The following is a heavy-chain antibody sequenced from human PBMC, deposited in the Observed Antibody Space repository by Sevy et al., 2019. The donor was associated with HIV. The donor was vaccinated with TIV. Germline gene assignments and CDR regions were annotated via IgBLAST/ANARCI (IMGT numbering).Heavy chain of an antibody. CDR1: GFTFSRYW. V-gene: IGHV3-7*01. CDR3: VREGLGGYSYSLDY. Sequence: GGSLRLSCVASGFTFSRYWMTWVRQAPGKGLEWVATMKQDGSEEDYVDSVKGRFTISRDNAKNSLFLQMNSLSAEDTAVYYCVREGLGGYSYSLDYWGHGTLVTVSS. D-gene: IGHD5-18*01. CDR2: MKQDGSEE. J-gene: IGHJ4*01.